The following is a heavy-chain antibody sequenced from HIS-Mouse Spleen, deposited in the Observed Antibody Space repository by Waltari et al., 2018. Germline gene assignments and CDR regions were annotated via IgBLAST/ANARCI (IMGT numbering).Heavy chain of an antibody. J-gene: IGHJ4*02. CDR3: ARSPGIAAAGTDY. CDR2: ISSSSSYI. V-gene: IGHV3-21*01. D-gene: IGHD6-13*01. CDR1: GFTFSSYS. Sequence: EVQLVESGGGLVKPGGSLRLSCAASGFTFSSYSMNWVRQAPGKGLEGVSYISSSSSYIYYADSVKGRFTISRDNAKNSLYLQMNSLRAEDTAVYYCARSPGIAAAGTDYWGQGTLVTVSS.